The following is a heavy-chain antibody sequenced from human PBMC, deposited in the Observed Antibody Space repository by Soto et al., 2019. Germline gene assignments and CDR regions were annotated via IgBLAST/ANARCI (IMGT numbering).Heavy chain of an antibody. V-gene: IGHV4-4*02. D-gene: IGHD2-21*02. J-gene: IGHJ5*02. Sequence: PSETLSLTCGVSGGTVASSHWWSWVPQSPSRGLEWIGNVYHTGDTNFNPSLQSRVTFSVDKSNNQFSLRLTSLTAADTAVYFCAREIVTAGGSNYFDPWGPGTLVTVSS. CDR1: GGTVASSHW. CDR3: AREIVTAGGSNYFDP. CDR2: VYHTGDT.